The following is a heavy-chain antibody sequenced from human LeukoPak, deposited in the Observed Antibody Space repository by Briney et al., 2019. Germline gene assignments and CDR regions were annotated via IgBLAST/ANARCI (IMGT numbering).Heavy chain of an antibody. CDR1: GFTFSSYA. Sequence: PGGSLRLSCAASGFTFSSYAMSWVRQAPGKGPEWVSAISGTGGSTYYADSVKGRFTISRDNSKNTLYLQMNSLRAEDTAVYYCAKDVSAGSGSYSPFDYWGQGTLVTVSS. CDR2: ISGTGGST. J-gene: IGHJ4*02. CDR3: AKDVSAGSGSYSPFDY. V-gene: IGHV3-23*01. D-gene: IGHD3-10*01.